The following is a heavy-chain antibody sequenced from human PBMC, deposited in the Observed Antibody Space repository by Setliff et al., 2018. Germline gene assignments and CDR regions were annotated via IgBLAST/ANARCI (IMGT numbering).Heavy chain of an antibody. J-gene: IGHJ3*02. D-gene: IGHD6-19*01. V-gene: IGHV1-2*02. CDR2: INPNAGNI. CDR3: ARVYLAGSGWDKANALDI. Sequence: ASVKVSCKASGYTFTAYYIHWVRQAPGQGLEWMGWINPNAGNINYIQKFQGRVTMTRDTSISTAYMELSGLRSEDTAVYYCARVYLAGSGWDKANALDIWGQGTMVTVSS. CDR1: GYTFTAYY.